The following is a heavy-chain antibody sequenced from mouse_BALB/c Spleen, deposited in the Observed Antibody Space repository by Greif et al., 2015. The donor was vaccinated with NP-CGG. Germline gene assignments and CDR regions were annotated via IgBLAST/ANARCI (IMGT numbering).Heavy chain of an antibody. CDR3: ASYYGDYYAMDY. CDR1: GFTFSSYA. V-gene: IGHV5-6-5*01. J-gene: IGHJ4*01. CDR2: ISSGGST. Sequence: EVKLVESGGGLVKPGGSLKLSCAASGFTFSSYAMSWVRQTPEKRLEWVASISSGGSTYYPDSVKGRFTISRDNARNILYLQMSSLRSEDTAMYYCASYYGDYYAMDYWGQGTSVTVSS. D-gene: IGHD2-13*01.